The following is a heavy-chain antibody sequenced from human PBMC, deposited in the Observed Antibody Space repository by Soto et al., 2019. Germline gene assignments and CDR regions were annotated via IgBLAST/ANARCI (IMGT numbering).Heavy chain of an antibody. CDR2: INPSGGST. J-gene: IGHJ4*02. CDR3: ARAYNSGDSIDY. CDR1: GYTFTSYY. D-gene: IGHD4-17*01. Sequence: ASVKVSCKASGYTFTSYYMHWVRQAPGQGLEWMGIINPSGGSTGYAQKFQGRVTMTRNTSTSTAYMELSSLRSEDTAVYYCARAYNSGDSIDYWGQGTLVTVSS. V-gene: IGHV1-46*01.